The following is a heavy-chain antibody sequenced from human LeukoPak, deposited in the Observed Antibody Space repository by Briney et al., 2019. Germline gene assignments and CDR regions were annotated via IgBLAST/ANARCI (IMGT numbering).Heavy chain of an antibody. CDR3: ARAEVKAGRGMSG. CDR1: GYTFTSYD. D-gene: IGHD4-23*01. V-gene: IGHV1-8*01. CDR2: MSPNSGDT. Sequence: ASVKVSCKASGYTFTSYDFNWVRQATGQRPEWMGWMSPNSGDTGYAQKFQDRVTMTRNTSISTAYMELSSLRSDDTAVYYCARAEVKAGRGMSGWGQGTLVTVSS. J-gene: IGHJ4*02.